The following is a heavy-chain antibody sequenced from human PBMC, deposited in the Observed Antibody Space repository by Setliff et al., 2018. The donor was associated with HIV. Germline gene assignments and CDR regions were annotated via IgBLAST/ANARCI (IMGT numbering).Heavy chain of an antibody. Sequence: SVKVSCKASGGTFSSYAISWVRQAPGQGLEWMGGIIPTLGIANYAQKFQGRVTITADRSTSTAYMELSSLRSEDTAVYYCASTSSTKTLPDAFDIWGQGTMVTVSS. V-gene: IGHV1-69*10. CDR2: IIPTLGIA. CDR1: GGTFSSYA. J-gene: IGHJ3*02. CDR3: ASTSSTKTLPDAFDI. D-gene: IGHD2-2*01.